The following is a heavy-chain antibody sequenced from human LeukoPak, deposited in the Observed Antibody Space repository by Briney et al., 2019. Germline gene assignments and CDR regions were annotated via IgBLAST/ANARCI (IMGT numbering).Heavy chain of an antibody. D-gene: IGHD5-24*01. V-gene: IGHV3-23*01. CDR2: ISGSGDST. J-gene: IGHJ4*02. Sequence: GGSLRLSCAASGFTFSNYAMSWVRQAPGKGLEWVSTISGSGDSTYYADSVKGRFTISRDNSKNTLYLQMNSLRAEDTAVYYCAKSHWDGYKDYWGQGTLVTVSS. CDR3: AKSHWDGYKDY. CDR1: GFTFSNYA.